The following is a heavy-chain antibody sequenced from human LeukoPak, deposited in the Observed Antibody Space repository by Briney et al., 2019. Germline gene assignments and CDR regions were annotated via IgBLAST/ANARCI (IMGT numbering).Heavy chain of an antibody. V-gene: IGHV3-11*01. CDR2: ISDSGNTI. J-gene: IGHJ4*02. CDR1: GFTFSDYY. D-gene: IGHD3-22*01. CDR3: AKDMHYDSSGYQDY. Sequence: GGSLRLSCAASGFTFSDYYINWIRQAPGKGLEWVSYISDSGNTIYYADSVKGRFTISRDNAKNSLYLQMNSLRAEDTAVYYCAKDMHYDSSGYQDYWGQGTLVTVSS.